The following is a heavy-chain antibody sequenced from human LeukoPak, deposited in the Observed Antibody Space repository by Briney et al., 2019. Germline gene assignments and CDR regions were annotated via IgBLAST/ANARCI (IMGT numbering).Heavy chain of an antibody. Sequence: PGGSLRLSCAASGFTFSSYWMNWVRQAPGKGLEWVANIKQDGSEKYYVDSVKGRFIISRDNAKNSLYLQMNSLRAEDTAVYYCARDHRGIYSPFDYRGQGTLVTVSS. CDR3: ARDHRGIYSPFDY. V-gene: IGHV3-7*01. D-gene: IGHD2-21*01. CDR1: GFTFSSYW. CDR2: IKQDGSEK. J-gene: IGHJ4*02.